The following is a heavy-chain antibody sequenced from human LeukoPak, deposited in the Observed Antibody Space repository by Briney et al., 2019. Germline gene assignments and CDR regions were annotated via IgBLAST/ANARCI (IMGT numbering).Heavy chain of an antibody. Sequence: ASVKVSCKASGYTFTDYYMHWVRQAPGQGLEWMGWINPKSGGTNYAQTFQGRVTMTRDTSISTAYMELSRLRSDDTAVYFCARWDYFFYYMDVWGRGTTVTVSS. V-gene: IGHV1-2*02. CDR1: GYTFTDYY. CDR2: INPKSGGT. CDR3: ARWDYFFYYMDV. J-gene: IGHJ6*03.